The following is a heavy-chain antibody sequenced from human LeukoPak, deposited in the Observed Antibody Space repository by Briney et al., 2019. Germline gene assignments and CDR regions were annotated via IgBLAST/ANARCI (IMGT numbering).Heavy chain of an antibody. CDR2: ISYSGNT. CDR1: GGSISNYY. CDR3: ARGSRDIVVVPAARGTYSSSSESPYYYYMDV. J-gene: IGHJ6*03. Sequence: SETLSLTCTVSGGSISNYYWTWIRQPPGKGLEWIGFISYSGNTNYNPSLKSRVTISLDTSNNQFSLKLTSVTAADTAVYYCARGSRDIVVVPAARGTYSSSSESPYYYYMDVWGKGTTVTVSS. V-gene: IGHV4-59*01. D-gene: IGHD2-2*01.